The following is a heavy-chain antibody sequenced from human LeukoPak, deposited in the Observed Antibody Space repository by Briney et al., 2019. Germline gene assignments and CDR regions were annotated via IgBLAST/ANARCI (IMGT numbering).Heavy chain of an antibody. CDR2: IRSKAYGGTA. J-gene: IGHJ4*02. Sequence: AGGSLRLSCTGSGFIFGDYAMNWVRQAPGKGLEWVGVIRSKAYGGTAEYAASVEGRFTISRDDSKSIAYLQMSSLKTEDTAVYYCTSDEGEDTSYWGQGTLVTVSS. V-gene: IGHV3-49*04. CDR3: TSDEGEDTSY. D-gene: IGHD1-26*01. CDR1: GFIFGDYA.